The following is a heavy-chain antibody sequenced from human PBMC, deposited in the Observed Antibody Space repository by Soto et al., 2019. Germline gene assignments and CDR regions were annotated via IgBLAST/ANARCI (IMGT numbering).Heavy chain of an antibody. CDR2: IGTNADT. J-gene: IGHJ1*01. V-gene: IGHV3-13*01. Sequence: EVQLVESGGVMIQRGGSLRLSCEASGFRFSDYDMHWVRQHPGKGLEWVSGIGTNADTHYSDCVKGRFTISTENDKNSLFLQMNSLKADDTAVYFCARGRPLWSDFYIAHWAQGTRVTASS. CDR3: ARGRPLWSDFYIAH. CDR1: GFRFSDYD. D-gene: IGHD2-21*02.